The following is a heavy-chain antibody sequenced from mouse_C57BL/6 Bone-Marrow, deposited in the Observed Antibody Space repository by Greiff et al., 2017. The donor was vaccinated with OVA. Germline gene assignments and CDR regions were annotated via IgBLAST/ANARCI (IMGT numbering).Heavy chain of an antibody. J-gene: IGHJ2*01. D-gene: IGHD1-1*01. V-gene: IGHV5-6*02. CDR1: GFTFSSYG. CDR2: ISSGGSYT. CDR3: ARREYYYGSSFDY. Sequence: EVMLVESGGDLVKPGGSLKLSCAASGFTFSSYGMSWVRQTPDKRLEWVATISSGGSYTYYPDSVKGRSTISRDNAKNTLYLQMSSLKSEDTAMYYCARREYYYGSSFDYWGQGTTLTVSS.